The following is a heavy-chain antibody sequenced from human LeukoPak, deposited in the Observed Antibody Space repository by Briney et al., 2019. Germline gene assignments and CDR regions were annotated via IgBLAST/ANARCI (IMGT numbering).Heavy chain of an antibody. V-gene: IGHV4-59*01. D-gene: IGHD6-19*01. J-gene: IGHJ4*02. CDR1: GXSLSSYY. CDR3: ARGAGWYNY. Sequence: SETLSLTCTVSGXSLSSYYGRWIRQPPGKGLEWIGFINYSGSTTYNPSLKNRVTISGDTSKNQFSLKLNSVTAADTAVYYCARGAGWYNYWGQGTLVTVSS. CDR2: INYSGST.